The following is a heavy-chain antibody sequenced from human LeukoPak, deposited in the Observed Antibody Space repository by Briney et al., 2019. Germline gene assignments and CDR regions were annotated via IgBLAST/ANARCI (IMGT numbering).Heavy chain of an antibody. J-gene: IGHJ4*02. CDR1: GFTFGTYA. V-gene: IGHV3-30*18. Sequence: GGSLRLSCAASGFTFGTYAMHWVCQAPGKGLEWVAVISYDGSDKYYADSVKGRFTISRDNSKNTLYLQMNSLRAEDTAMYYCVKSGSSGWYVLDYWGQGTLVTVSS. CDR3: VKSGSSGWYVLDY. CDR2: ISYDGSDK. D-gene: IGHD6-19*01.